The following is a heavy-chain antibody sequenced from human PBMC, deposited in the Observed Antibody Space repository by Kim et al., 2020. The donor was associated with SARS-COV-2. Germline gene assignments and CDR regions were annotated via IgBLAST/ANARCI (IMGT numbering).Heavy chain of an antibody. J-gene: IGHJ3*02. CDR3: ARDPYGSSSAFDI. V-gene: IGHV1-69*13. D-gene: IGHD6-6*01. CDR2: IIPIFGTA. CDR1: GGTFSSYA. Sequence: SVKVSCKASGGTFSSYAISWVRQAPGQGLEWMGGIIPIFGTANYAQKFQGRVTITADESTSTAYMELSSLRSEDTAVYYCARDPYGSSSAFDIWGQGTMDTISS.